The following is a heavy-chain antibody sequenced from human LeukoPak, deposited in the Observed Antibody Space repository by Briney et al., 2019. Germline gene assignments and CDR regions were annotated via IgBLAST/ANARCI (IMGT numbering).Heavy chain of an antibody. CDR1: GGSISSYY. Sequence: SETLSLTCTVSGGSISSYYWSWIRQPPGKGLEWIGYIYYSGSTNHNPSLKSRVTISVDTSKNQFSLKLSSVTAADTAVYYCARMYYYGSGSMDVWGQGTTVTVSS. CDR2: IYYSGST. CDR3: ARMYYYGSGSMDV. V-gene: IGHV4-59*01. D-gene: IGHD3-10*01. J-gene: IGHJ6*02.